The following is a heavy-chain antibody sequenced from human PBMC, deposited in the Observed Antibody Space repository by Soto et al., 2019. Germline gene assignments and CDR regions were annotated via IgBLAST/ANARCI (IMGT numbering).Heavy chain of an antibody. CDR3: ARGSLLLFVWLPFDY. J-gene: IGHJ4*02. CDR2: ISYDGSNK. Sequence: GGSLRLSCAASGFTFSSYAMHWVRQAPGKGLEWVAVISYDGSNKYYADSVKGRFTISRDNSKNTLYLQMNSLRAEDTAVYYCARGSLLLFVWLPFDYWGQGTLVTVSS. D-gene: IGHD3-3*01. V-gene: IGHV3-30-3*01. CDR1: GFTFSSYA.